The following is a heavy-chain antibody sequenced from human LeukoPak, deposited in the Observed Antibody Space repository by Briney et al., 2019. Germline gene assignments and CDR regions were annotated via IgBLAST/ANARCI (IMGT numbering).Heavy chain of an antibody. V-gene: IGHV3-23*01. Sequence: PGGSLRLSCAASGFTVSSNYMSWVRQAPGKGLEWVSVISGSGGSTYYADSVKGRVTISRENSKNTLYLQMNSLRAEDMALYYCAKGRYFDWLGYYMDVWGKGTTVTVSS. J-gene: IGHJ6*03. D-gene: IGHD3-9*01. CDR1: GFTVSSNY. CDR3: AKGRYFDWLGYYMDV. CDR2: ISGSGGST.